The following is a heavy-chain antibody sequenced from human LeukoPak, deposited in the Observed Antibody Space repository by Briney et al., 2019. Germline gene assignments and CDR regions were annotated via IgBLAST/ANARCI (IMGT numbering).Heavy chain of an antibody. CDR2: IRYDGSDK. Sequence: GGSLRLSCAAPGFTFSDYGMHWVRQAPGKGLEWVAFIRYDGSDKYYADSVKGRFTISRDNSKNTLYVQMNTLRAEDTAVYYCAKDIGRSSYYYFDYWGQGTLVTVSS. D-gene: IGHD6-13*01. J-gene: IGHJ4*02. V-gene: IGHV3-30*02. CDR1: GFTFSDYG. CDR3: AKDIGRSSYYYFDY.